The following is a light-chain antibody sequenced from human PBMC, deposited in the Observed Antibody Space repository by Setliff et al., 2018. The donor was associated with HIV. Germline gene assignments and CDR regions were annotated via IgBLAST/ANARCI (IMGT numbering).Light chain of an antibody. J-gene: IGLJ3*02. CDR1: SSDVGGYNY. CDR2: DVS. V-gene: IGLV2-14*03. CDR3: SSYTASSTLV. Sequence: QSALAQPASVSGSPGQSITISCTGSSSDVGGYNYVSWYQQHPGKAPKLMIYDVSQRPSGVSDRFSGSKSGITASLTISGLQPEDESDYHCSSYTASSTLVFGGGTKVTVL.